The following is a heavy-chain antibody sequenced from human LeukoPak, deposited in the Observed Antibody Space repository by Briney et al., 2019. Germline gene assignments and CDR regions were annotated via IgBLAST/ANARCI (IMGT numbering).Heavy chain of an antibody. Sequence: GGSLRLSCAASGFTFSSYWMSWVRQAPGKGLEWVANINQDGSEKFYVDSVKGRFTISRDNAKNSLYLQMNSLRAEDTAVYYCARDRWGYSYGGDWGQGTLVTVSS. CDR1: GFTFSSYW. J-gene: IGHJ4*02. V-gene: IGHV3-7*01. CDR2: INQDGSEK. CDR3: ARDRWGYSYGGD. D-gene: IGHD5-18*01.